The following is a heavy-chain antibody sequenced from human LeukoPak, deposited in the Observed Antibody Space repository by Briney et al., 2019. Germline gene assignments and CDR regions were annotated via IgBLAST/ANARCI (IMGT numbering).Heavy chain of an antibody. V-gene: IGHV3-48*04. J-gene: IGHJ4*02. CDR1: GFTFSSYS. Sequence: GGSLILSCAASGFTFSSYSMNWVRQAPGKGLEWVSYITSSSSTIYYADSVKGRFTISRDNAKKSLYLQMNSLRAEDTALYYCARRDYYGSGSPDFWGQGTLVTVSS. CDR2: ITSSSSTI. D-gene: IGHD3-10*01. CDR3: ARRDYYGSGSPDF.